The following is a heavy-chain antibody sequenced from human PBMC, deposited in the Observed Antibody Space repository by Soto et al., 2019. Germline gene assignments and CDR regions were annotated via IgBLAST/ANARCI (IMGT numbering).Heavy chain of an antibody. D-gene: IGHD2-15*01. Sequence: ASVKVSCKASGGTFSSYAISWVRQAPGQGLEWMGGIIPIFGTANYAQKFQGRVTITADESTSTAYMELSSLRSEDTAVYYCARSCSGGSCGTSNWFDPWGQGTLVTVSS. CDR3: ARSCSGGSCGTSNWFDP. J-gene: IGHJ5*02. CDR1: GGTFSSYA. V-gene: IGHV1-69*13. CDR2: IIPIFGTA.